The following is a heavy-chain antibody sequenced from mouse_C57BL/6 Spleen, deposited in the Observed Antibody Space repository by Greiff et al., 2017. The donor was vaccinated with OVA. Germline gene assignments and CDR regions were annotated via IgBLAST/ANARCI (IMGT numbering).Heavy chain of an antibody. CDR3: ARSDYYGSRMDY. Sequence: QLQQSGPELVKPGASVKISCKASGYAFSSSWMNWVKQRPGKGLEWIGRIYPGDGDTNYNGKFKGKATLTADKSSSTAYMQLSSLTSEDSAVYFCARSDYYGSRMDYWGQGTSVTVSS. J-gene: IGHJ4*01. CDR1: GYAFSSSW. D-gene: IGHD1-1*01. CDR2: IYPGDGDT. V-gene: IGHV1-82*01.